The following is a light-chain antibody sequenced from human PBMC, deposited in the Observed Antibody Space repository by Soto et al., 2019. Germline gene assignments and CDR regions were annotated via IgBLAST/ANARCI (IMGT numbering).Light chain of an antibody. CDR3: SSYTSSSTLEV. J-gene: IGLJ1*01. CDR2: DVS. CDR1: SSDVGGYNY. Sequence: QSALTQPASVSGSPGQSITISCTGTSSDVGGYNYVSWYQQHPGKAPKLMIYDVSNRPSGGSNRFSGSKSGNTASLTISGLQAEDEADYYGSSYTSSSTLEVFGTGTKLTVL. V-gene: IGLV2-14*01.